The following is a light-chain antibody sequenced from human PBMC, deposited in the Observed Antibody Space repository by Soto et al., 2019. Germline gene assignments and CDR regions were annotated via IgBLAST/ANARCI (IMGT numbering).Light chain of an antibody. J-gene: IGKJ1*01. CDR3: QQYNNGWT. V-gene: IGKV3-15*01. CDR1: QSVSSN. Sequence: EIVMTQSPAALSVSPGERATLSSRASQSVSSNLAWYQQKPGQAPRLLIYGSSNRATGIPARFSGSGSGPEFTLTISSLQSEDFAVYYCQQYNNGWTFGQGTKVEIK. CDR2: GSS.